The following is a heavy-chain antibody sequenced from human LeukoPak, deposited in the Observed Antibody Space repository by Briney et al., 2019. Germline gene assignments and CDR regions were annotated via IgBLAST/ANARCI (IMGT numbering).Heavy chain of an antibody. Sequence: SETPSLTCAVYGGSFSGYYWSWIRQPPGKGLEWIGEINHSGSTNYNPSLKSRVTISVDTSKNQFSLKLSSVTAADTAVYYCASRAYDFWSGYRPYYYYGMDVWGQGTTVTVSS. V-gene: IGHV4-34*01. D-gene: IGHD3-3*01. CDR3: ASRAYDFWSGYRPYYYYGMDV. J-gene: IGHJ6*02. CDR1: GGSFSGYY. CDR2: INHSGST.